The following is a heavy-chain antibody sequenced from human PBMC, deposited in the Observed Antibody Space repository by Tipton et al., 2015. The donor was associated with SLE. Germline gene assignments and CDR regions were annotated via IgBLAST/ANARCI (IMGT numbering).Heavy chain of an antibody. V-gene: IGHV3-20*04. J-gene: IGHJ6*03. CDR3: VRGGYITSSYYYYYMDV. CDR1: GFRFDDYG. Sequence: SLRLSCEGSGFRFDDYGMSWVRQVPGKGLEWASGIKWNGGSTDYADSVKGRFTISGDNAKKSLYLQMNSLRAEDTALYYCVRGGYITSSYYYYYMDVWGKGTTVTVSS. D-gene: IGHD6-6*01. CDR2: IKWNGGST.